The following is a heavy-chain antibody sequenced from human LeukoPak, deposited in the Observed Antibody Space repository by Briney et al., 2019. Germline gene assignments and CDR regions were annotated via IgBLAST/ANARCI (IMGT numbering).Heavy chain of an antibody. Sequence: GGSLRLSCAASGFTFSNYAMSWVRQAPGKGLEWVSTISTSAGTFYADSVKGRFTISRDNAKNSLYLQMNSLRAEDTAVYYCASSGVYSGYDYFDYWGQGILVTVSS. CDR3: ASSGVYSGYDYFDY. CDR2: ISTSAGT. J-gene: IGHJ4*02. CDR1: GFTFSNYA. V-gene: IGHV3-69-1*01. D-gene: IGHD5-12*01.